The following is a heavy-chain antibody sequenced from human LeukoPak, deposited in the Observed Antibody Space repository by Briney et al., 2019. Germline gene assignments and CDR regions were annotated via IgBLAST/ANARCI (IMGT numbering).Heavy chain of an antibody. D-gene: IGHD1-26*01. J-gene: IGHJ4*02. CDR3: ARAFGGSFGRYEY. V-gene: IGHV4-59*01. Sequence: SETLSLTCTVSGASISSYSWSWIRQPPGKGLEWVGYISYSGSTDYDPSLKSRVTISVDTSKNQFSLNLNFVTAADTAVYYCARAFGGSFGRYEYRGQGALVAVSS. CDR2: ISYSGST. CDR1: GASISSYS.